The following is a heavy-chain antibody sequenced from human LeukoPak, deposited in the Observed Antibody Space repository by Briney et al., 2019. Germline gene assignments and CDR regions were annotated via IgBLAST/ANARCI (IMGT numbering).Heavy chain of an antibody. Sequence: GGSLRLSCAAFGFTFSSYEMAWVRRAPGEGLEWVSYIGSSGGYRYYADSVKGRFTSSSDNAKNSLYLQTNSLRVEDTAVYYCAREDGDAFDIWGQGTVVSVSS. J-gene: IGHJ3*02. D-gene: IGHD5-24*01. V-gene: IGHV3-48*03. CDR3: AREDGDAFDI. CDR1: GFTFSSYE. CDR2: IGSSGGYR.